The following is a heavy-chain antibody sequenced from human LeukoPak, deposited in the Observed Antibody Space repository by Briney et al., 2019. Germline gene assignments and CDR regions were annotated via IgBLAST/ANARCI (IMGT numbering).Heavy chain of an antibody. CDR1: DDSLISSFYS. V-gene: IGHV4-39*01. Sequence: PSETLSLTCTVSDDSLISSFYSWGWVRQPPGKGLEWIAAIYASGSSYYNPSLESRVTISVDTSKNQFSLRLSSVTAADTAVYFCARHPPEYYDSSGFAFDLWGQGTMVTVSS. CDR3: ARHPPEYYDSSGFAFDL. D-gene: IGHD3-22*01. CDR2: IYASGSS. J-gene: IGHJ3*01.